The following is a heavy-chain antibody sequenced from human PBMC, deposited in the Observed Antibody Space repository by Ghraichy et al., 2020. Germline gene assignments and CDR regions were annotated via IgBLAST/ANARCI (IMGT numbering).Heavy chain of an antibody. CDR1: GVSISSKSYY. CDR2: SYHSGST. D-gene: IGHD3-10*01. CDR3: ARQGYYGSGTYYIFED. Sequence: SQTLSLTCIVSGVSISSKSYYWGWVRQPPGKGLEWIGRSYHSGSTYYKPSLEGRINVSVDKSKNHFSLTLTSVTAADTAVYYCARQGYYGSGTYYIFEDWGQGILVTVSS. J-gene: IGHJ4*02. V-gene: IGHV4-39*01.